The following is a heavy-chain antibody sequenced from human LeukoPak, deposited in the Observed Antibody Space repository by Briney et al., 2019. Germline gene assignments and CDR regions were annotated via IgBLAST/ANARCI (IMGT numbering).Heavy chain of an antibody. V-gene: IGHV3-23*01. CDR3: AKVGQIVVVFWTQYYFEH. CDR1: GFTFSSYA. J-gene: IGHJ4*02. CDR2: ISGSGGST. Sequence: GGSLRLSCAASGFTFSSYAMSWVRQAPGKGLEWVSAISGSGGSTYYADSVKGRFTISRDNSKNTLYLQMNSLRAEDTAVYYCAKVGQIVVVFWTQYYFEHWGQGTLVTVSS. D-gene: IGHD3-22*01.